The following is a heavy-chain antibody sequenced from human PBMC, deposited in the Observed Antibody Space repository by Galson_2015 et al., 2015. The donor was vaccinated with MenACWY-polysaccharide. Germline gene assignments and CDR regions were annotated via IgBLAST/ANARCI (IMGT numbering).Heavy chain of an antibody. V-gene: IGHV3-23*01. CDR3: AKVHSYAYVNFYYGLDV. Sequence: SLRLSCAASGFSFNSYAMTWVRQAPGKGLEWVSGILDGGHPYYADSVKGRFTISRDNSENTLYLQLNSLRAEDTSVYYCAKVHSYAYVNFYYGLDVWGQGTTVTVSS. CDR1: GFSFNSYA. D-gene: IGHD5-18*01. CDR2: ILDGGHP. J-gene: IGHJ6*02.